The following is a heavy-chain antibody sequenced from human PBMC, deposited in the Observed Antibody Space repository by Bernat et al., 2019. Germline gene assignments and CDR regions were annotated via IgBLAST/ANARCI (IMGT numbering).Heavy chain of an antibody. CDR2: IKSKTDGGTT. CDR1: GFTFSNAW. Sequence: VESGGGLVKPGGSLRLSCAASGFTFSNAWMSWVRQAPGEGLEWVGRIKSKTDGGTTDYAAPVKGRFTISRDDSKNTLYLQMNSLKTEDTAVYYCTTTDDYDAFDIWGQGTMVTVSS. D-gene: IGHD4-17*01. CDR3: TTTDDYDAFDI. V-gene: IGHV3-15*01. J-gene: IGHJ3*02.